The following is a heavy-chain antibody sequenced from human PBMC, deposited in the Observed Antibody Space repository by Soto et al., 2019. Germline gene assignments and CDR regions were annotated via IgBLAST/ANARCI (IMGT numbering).Heavy chain of an antibody. CDR1: GGTFSSYT. Sequence: QVQLVQSGAEVKKPGSSVKVSCKASGGTFSSYTISWVRQAPGQGLEWMGRIIPILGIANYAQKFQGRVTITADKSTSTAYMELSSLRSEDTAVYYCASLMSSGYYYGMDVWGLGTTVTVSS. V-gene: IGHV1-69*02. D-gene: IGHD3-10*01. J-gene: IGHJ6*02. CDR3: ASLMSSGYYYGMDV. CDR2: IIPILGIA.